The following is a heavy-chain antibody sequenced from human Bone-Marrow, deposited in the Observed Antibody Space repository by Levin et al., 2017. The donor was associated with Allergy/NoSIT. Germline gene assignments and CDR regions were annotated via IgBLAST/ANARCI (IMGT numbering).Heavy chain of an antibody. J-gene: IGHJ3*02. Sequence: EASVKVSCTVSGFTFSIYSINWVRQAPGKGLEWVSSISSSGSDMYYVDSVRGRFTISRDNAKNSLTLQMNSLRAEDTAVYYCARGIIGDVRVAHKEAFDIWGQGTMVSVSS. CDR2: ISSSGSDM. V-gene: IGHV3-21*01. CDR3: ARGIIGDVRVAHKEAFDI. CDR1: GFTFSIYS. D-gene: IGHD2-8*02.